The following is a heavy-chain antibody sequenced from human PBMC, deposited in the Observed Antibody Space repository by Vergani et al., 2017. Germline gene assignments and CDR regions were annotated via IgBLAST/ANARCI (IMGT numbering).Heavy chain of an antibody. CDR2: IYSSGIT. CDR3: ARGTFLHAFDN. J-gene: IGHJ3*02. Sequence: QVQLQESGPGLLKPSQTLSLTCSVAGDSISSGNYYWNWIRQPAGKGLEWMGRIYSSGITSYNPSIKSRITMSLDTSKNQFSLSLSSVTAADTAVYYCARGTFLHAFDNWGQGTVVTVSS. V-gene: IGHV4-61*02. D-gene: IGHD1-26*01. CDR1: GDSISSGNYY.